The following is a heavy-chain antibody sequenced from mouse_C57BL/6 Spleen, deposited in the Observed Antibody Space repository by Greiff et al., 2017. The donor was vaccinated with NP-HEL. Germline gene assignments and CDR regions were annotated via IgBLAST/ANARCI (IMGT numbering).Heavy chain of an antibody. J-gene: IGHJ4*01. D-gene: IGHD2-4*01. CDR2: IYPGDGDT. CDR1: GYAFSSSW. Sequence: VQLQQSGPELVKPGASVKISCKASGYAFSSSWMNWVKQRPGKGLEWIGRIYPGDGDTNYNGKFKGKATLTADKSSSTAYMQLSSLTSEDSAVYFCAREGYDDDVGYYAMDYWGQGTSVTVSS. CDR3: AREGYDDDVGYYAMDY. V-gene: IGHV1-82*01.